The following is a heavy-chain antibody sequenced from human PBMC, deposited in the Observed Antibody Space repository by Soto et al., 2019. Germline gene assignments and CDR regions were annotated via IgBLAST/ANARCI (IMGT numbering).Heavy chain of an antibody. CDR3: ARRPYSNYYYYGMDV. J-gene: IGHJ6*02. V-gene: IGHV4-39*01. CDR2: IYYSGST. Sequence: SETLSLTCTVSGGSISSSSYYWGWIRQPPGKGLEWIGSIYYSGSTYYNPSLKSRVTISVDTSKNQFSLTRSSVTAADTAVYYCARRPYSNYYYYGMDVWGQGTTVTGSS. CDR1: GGSISSSSYY. D-gene: IGHD4-4*01.